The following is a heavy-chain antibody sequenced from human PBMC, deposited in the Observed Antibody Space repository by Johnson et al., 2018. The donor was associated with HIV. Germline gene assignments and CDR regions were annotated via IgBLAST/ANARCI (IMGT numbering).Heavy chain of an antibody. CDR2: IYSGGST. CDR3: AREEGNYILTRGDAFDI. J-gene: IGHJ3*02. Sequence: VQLVESGGGLVQPGGSMRLSCAASGFTVSSNYMSWVRQAPGKGLEWVSVIYSGGSTYYADSVKGRFTISRDNSKNTLYLQMNSLRAEDMAVYYCAREEGNYILTRGDAFDIWGQGTMVTVSS. V-gene: IGHV3-66*01. CDR1: GFTVSSNY. D-gene: IGHD3-9*01.